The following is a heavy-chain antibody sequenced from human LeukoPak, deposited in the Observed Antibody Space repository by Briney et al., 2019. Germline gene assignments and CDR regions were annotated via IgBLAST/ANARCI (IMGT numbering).Heavy chain of an antibody. Sequence: MPGGSLRLSCAASGFTFSSYSMNWVRQAPGKGLEWVSSISGSSSYIYYADSVKGRFTISRDNAKNSLYLQMNSLRAEDTAVYYCARARGSSSPFDYWGQGTLVTVSS. CDR1: GFTFSSYS. D-gene: IGHD6-6*01. CDR2: ISGSSSYI. V-gene: IGHV3-21*01. J-gene: IGHJ4*02. CDR3: ARARGSSSPFDY.